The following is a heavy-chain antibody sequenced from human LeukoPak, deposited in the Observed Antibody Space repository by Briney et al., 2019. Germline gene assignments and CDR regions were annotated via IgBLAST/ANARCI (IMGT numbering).Heavy chain of an antibody. V-gene: IGHV3-30-3*01. CDR1: GFTFSSYA. J-gene: IGHJ3*02. Sequence: GGSLRLSCAASGFTFSSYAMHWVRQAPGKGLEWVAVISYDGSNKYYADSVKGRFTISRDNSKNTLYLQMNSLRAEDTAVYYCARDNGKWIQLWMRGDAFDIWGQGTMVTVSS. CDR3: ARDNGKWIQLWMRGDAFDI. D-gene: IGHD5-18*01. CDR2: ISYDGSNK.